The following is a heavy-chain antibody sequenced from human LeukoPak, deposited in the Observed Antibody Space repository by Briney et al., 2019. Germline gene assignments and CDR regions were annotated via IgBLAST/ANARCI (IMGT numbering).Heavy chain of an antibody. CDR3: ARKSWPHDAFDF. Sequence: SETLSLTCSVSGGSTRSYYWSWIRQPPGKGLEWVGYISYTGSTNYNPSLKSRVSISVDMSKNQFSLKLSSVTAADTAVYYCARKSWPHDAFDFWGQGTLVSVSS. J-gene: IGHJ3*01. D-gene: IGHD6-13*01. V-gene: IGHV4-59*08. CDR1: GGSTRSYY. CDR2: ISYTGST.